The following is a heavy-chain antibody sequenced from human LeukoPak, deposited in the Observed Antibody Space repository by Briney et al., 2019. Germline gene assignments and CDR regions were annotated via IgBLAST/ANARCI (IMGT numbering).Heavy chain of an antibody. CDR3: AKPWYYYDSSGYWFAP. CDR1: GFTFSSYA. D-gene: IGHD3-22*01. CDR2: ISGSGGST. V-gene: IGHV3-23*01. J-gene: IGHJ5*02. Sequence: GGSLRLSCAASGFTFSSYAMSWVRQAPGKGLEWVSAISGSGGSTYYADSVKGRFTISRDNSKNTLYLKMNSLRAEDTAVYYCAKPWYYYDSSGYWFAPWGQGTLVTVSS.